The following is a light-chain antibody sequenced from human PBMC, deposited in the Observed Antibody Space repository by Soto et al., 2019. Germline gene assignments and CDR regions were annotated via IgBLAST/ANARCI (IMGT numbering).Light chain of an antibody. CDR1: NSNIGAGYA. J-gene: IGLJ1*01. Sequence: QPVLTQPPSVSGAPGQRVTISCTGTNSNIGAGYAVHWYQQLPGTAPKLLIYAASIRPSGVPGRFSGSKSDTSASLAIAGLQAEDEAEYYCQSYDSSLSAYVFGTGTKVTVL. CDR2: AAS. V-gene: IGLV1-40*01. CDR3: QSYDSSLSAYV.